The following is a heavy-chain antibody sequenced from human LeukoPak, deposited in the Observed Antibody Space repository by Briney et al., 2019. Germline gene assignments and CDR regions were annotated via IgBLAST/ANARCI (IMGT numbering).Heavy chain of an antibody. J-gene: IGHJ4*02. CDR3: ARARATTKLYYFDY. CDR1: GGSISSYY. D-gene: IGHD4-17*01. V-gene: IGHV4-59*01. CDR2: IYYSGST. Sequence: SETLSLTCTVSGGSISSYYWSWIRQPPGKGLEWIVYIYYSGSTNYNPSLKSRVTISVDTSKNQFSLKLSSVTDADTAVYYCARARATTKLYYFDYWGQGTLVTVSS.